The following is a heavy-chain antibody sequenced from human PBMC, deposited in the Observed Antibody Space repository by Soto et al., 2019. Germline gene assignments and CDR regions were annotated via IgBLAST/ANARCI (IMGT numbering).Heavy chain of an antibody. J-gene: IGHJ4*02. CDR2: ISGSGGST. V-gene: IGHV3-23*01. Sequence: PGGSLRLSCAASGFTFSSYAMSWVRQAPGKGLEWVSAISGSGGSTYYADSVKGRFTISRDHSKNTLYLQMNSLRAEDTAVYYCAKDTIKITTVPTPVFDDWGQGTLVTVSS. CDR1: GFTFSSYA. CDR3: AKDTIKITTVPTPVFDD. D-gene: IGHD4-17*01.